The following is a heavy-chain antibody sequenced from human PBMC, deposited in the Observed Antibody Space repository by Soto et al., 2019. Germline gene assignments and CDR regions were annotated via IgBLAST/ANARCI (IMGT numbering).Heavy chain of an antibody. D-gene: IGHD1-26*01. Sequence: PGGSLRLSCAASGFTFSSYAMHWVRQAPGKGLEWVAVISYDGSNKYYADSVKGRFTISRDNSKNTLYLQMNSLRAEDTAVYYCARDKDSGSYLAWYFDLWGRGTLVTVSS. V-gene: IGHV3-30-3*01. CDR1: GFTFSSYA. J-gene: IGHJ2*01. CDR2: ISYDGSNK. CDR3: ARDKDSGSYLAWYFDL.